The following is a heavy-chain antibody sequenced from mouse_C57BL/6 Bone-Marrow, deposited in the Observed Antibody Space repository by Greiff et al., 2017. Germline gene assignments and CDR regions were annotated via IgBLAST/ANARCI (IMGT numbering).Heavy chain of an antibody. V-gene: IGHV1-76*01. CDR2: IYPGTGST. CDR3: ARSETGTGGMDY. J-gene: IGHJ4*01. CDR1: GYTFTSYW. D-gene: IGHD4-1*01. Sequence: QVQLKQPGAELVKPGASVKMSCKASGYTFTSYWITWVKQRSGQGLEWIARIYPGTGSTYYNEKFKDKATLTADKSSSTAYMQLSSLKSEDSAVYFCARSETGTGGMDYWGQGTSVTVSS.